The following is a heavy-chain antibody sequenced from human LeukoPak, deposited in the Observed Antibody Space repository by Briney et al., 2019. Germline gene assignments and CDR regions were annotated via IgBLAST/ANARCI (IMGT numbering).Heavy chain of an antibody. CDR2: ISYDGSNK. D-gene: IGHD6-13*01. CDR3: AKEGPYSSSWYYFDY. J-gene: IGHJ4*02. CDR1: GFTFSSYG. Sequence: GGSLRLSCAASGFTFSSYGVHWVRQAPGKGLEWVAVISYDGSNKYYADSVKGRFTISRDNSKNTLYLQMNSLRAEDTAVNYCAKEGPYSSSWYYFDYWGQGTLVTVSS. V-gene: IGHV3-30*18.